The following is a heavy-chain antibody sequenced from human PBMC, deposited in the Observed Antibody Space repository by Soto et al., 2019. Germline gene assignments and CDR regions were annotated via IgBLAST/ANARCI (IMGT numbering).Heavy chain of an antibody. J-gene: IGHJ6*02. CDR1: GGSFSGYY. CDR2: INHSGST. CDR3: ARANKRFVRGAYYYYGMDV. V-gene: IGHV4-34*01. D-gene: IGHD2-15*01. Sequence: SETLSLTCAVYGGSFSGYYWSWIRQPPGKGLEWIGEINHSGSTNYNPSLKSRVTISVDTSKNQFSLKLSSVTAADTAVYYCARANKRFVRGAYYYYGMDVWGQGTTVTVSS.